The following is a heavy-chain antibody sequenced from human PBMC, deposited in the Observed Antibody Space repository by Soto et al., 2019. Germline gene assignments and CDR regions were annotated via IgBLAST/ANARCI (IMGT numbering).Heavy chain of an antibody. CDR2: INTRGGDT. D-gene: IGHD1-26*01. J-gene: IGHJ4*02. Sequence: QVQLVQSGAEVKRPGASVKVSCKASGYTFTSNYMHWVRQAPGQGLEWMGIINTRGGDTSYAQKFQGRVSXXRXKXXRTVYMELRSLRSEDTDVYYCARGGPIGRWGYFDYWGQGALVTVSS. V-gene: IGHV1-46*01. CDR1: GYTFTSNY. CDR3: ARGGPIGRWGYFDY.